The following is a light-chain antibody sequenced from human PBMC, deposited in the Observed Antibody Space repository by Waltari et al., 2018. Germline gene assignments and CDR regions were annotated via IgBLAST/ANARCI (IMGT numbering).Light chain of an antibody. J-gene: IGLJ1*01. CDR3: GTWDSGLSAGV. V-gene: IGLV1-51*01. CDR1: SSNIGKNY. Sequence: QSVLTQPPSVSAAPGQQATISCSGSSSNIGKNYVSWYQQLPGTAPKLLIYDNNVRPSGIPDRYSVSKSGTSAALGITGLQTGDEADYYCGTWDSGLSAGVFGTGTRVTVL. CDR2: DNN.